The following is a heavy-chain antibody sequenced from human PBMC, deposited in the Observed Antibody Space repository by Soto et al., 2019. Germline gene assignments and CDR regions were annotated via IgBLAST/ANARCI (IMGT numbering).Heavy chain of an antibody. V-gene: IGHV4-59*01. CDR2: IYYSGST. J-gene: IGHJ4*02. Sequence: PSETLSLTCTVSGGSISIYYWSWIRQPPGKGLEWIGYIYYSGSTNYNPSLKSRVTISVDTSKNQFSLKLSSVTAADTAVYYCARARVSLIYYFDYWGQGTLVTVSS. CDR1: GGSISIYY. CDR3: ARARVSLIYYFDY. D-gene: IGHD2-8*01.